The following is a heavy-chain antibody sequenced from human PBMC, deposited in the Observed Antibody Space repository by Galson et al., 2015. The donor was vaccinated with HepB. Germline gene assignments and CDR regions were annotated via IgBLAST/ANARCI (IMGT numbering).Heavy chain of an antibody. J-gene: IGHJ2*01. CDR3: ARAHYGSGRKNRYWYFDL. Sequence: SLRLSCAASGFTFSSYAMHWVRQAPGKGREWVAVISYDGSNKYYADSVKGRFTISRDNSKNTLYLQMNSLRAEDTAVYYCARAHYGSGRKNRYWYFDLWGRGTLVTVSS. CDR2: ISYDGSNK. CDR1: GFTFSSYA. V-gene: IGHV3-30*04. D-gene: IGHD3-10*01.